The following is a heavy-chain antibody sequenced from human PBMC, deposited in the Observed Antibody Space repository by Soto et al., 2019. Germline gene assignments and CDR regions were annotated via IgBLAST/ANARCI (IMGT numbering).Heavy chain of an antibody. Sequence: QVQLVQSGAEVKKPGSSVKVSCKASGGTFSSYAISWVRQAPGQGLEWMGGIIPIFGTANYAQKFQGRVTITADESTSTSEMELSSLRPDDTAVYYCPSFLYGDYVTVYWGQGPLVTVSS. V-gene: IGHV1-69*01. D-gene: IGHD4-17*01. CDR2: IIPIFGTA. CDR1: GGTFSSYA. CDR3: PSFLYGDYVTVY. J-gene: IGHJ4*02.